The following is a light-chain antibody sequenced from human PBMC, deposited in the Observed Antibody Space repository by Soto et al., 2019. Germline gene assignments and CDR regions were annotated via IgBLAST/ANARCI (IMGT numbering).Light chain of an antibody. CDR1: QDINKY. V-gene: IGKV1-33*01. Sequence: DIQMTQSPSSLSASVGDRVTITCQASQDINKYLNWYQQKAGKAPKLLIYDASNLQTGVPSRFSGSGSGTDFTFTITSLQPEDVATYYCQQYDNFPPLTFDPGTKVDIK. CDR2: DAS. J-gene: IGKJ3*01. CDR3: QQYDNFPPLT.